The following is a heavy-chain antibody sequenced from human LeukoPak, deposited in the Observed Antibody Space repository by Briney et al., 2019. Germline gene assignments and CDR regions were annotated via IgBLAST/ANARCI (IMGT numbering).Heavy chain of an antibody. CDR1: GFTFSSYA. CDR2: ISGSGGST. J-gene: IGHJ4*02. CDR3: AKENSGSHEGLFDY. Sequence: PGGSLRLSCAVSGFTFSSYAMSWVRQPAGKGLEWVSAISGSGGSTYYADSVKGRFTISRDNSKNTLYLQMNSLRAEDTAVYYCAKENSGSHEGLFDYWGQGTLVTVSS. V-gene: IGHV3-23*01. D-gene: IGHD1-26*01.